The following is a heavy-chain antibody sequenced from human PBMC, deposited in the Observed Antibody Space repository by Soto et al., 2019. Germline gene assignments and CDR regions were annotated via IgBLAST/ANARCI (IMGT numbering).Heavy chain of an antibody. J-gene: IGHJ3*02. V-gene: IGHV3-64D*08. CDR1: GFTFSSYA. CDR2: ISSNGGST. D-gene: IGHD2-8*02. CDR3: VKVSRGLLGAFHI. Sequence: GGSLRLSCSASGFTFSSYAMHWVRQAPGKGLEYVSAISSNGGSTYYADSVKGRFTISRDNSKNTLYLQMSSLRAEDTAVYYCVKVSRGLLGAFHIWGQGTMVTVPS.